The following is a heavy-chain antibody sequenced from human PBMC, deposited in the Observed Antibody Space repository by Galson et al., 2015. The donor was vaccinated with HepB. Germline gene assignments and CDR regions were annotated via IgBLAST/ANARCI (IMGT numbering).Heavy chain of an antibody. CDR1: GGSIRSGDYY. Sequence: TLSLTCTVSGGSIRSGDYYWSWIRQHPGKGLEWIGYIYYSGITYYNPSLKSRLTISIDTSKNQFSLNLTSVTAADTAMYYCAREYSNSHHFDNWGQGTPVTVSS. J-gene: IGHJ4*02. D-gene: IGHD4-11*01. CDR3: AREYSNSHHFDN. CDR2: IYYSGIT. V-gene: IGHV4-31*03.